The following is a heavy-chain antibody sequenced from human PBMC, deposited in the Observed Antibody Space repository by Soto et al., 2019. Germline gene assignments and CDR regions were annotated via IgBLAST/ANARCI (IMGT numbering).Heavy chain of an antibody. Sequence: PGGSLRLSCAASGFTFSSYGMHWVRQAPGKGLEWVAVISYDGSNKYYADSVKGRFTISRDNSKNTLYLQMNRLRAEDTAVYYCAKALRRGVTTSYYYGMDVWGQGPTVTVSS. V-gene: IGHV3-30*18. CDR1: GFTFSSYG. CDR3: AKALRRGVTTSYYYGMDV. CDR2: ISYDGSNK. D-gene: IGHD4-4*01. J-gene: IGHJ6*02.